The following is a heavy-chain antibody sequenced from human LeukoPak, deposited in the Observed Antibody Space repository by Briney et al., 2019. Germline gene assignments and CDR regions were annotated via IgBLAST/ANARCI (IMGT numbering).Heavy chain of an antibody. V-gene: IGHV4-59*08. CDR1: DDSISTYY. CDR3: ARHAVYSGDYSFWFDP. J-gene: IGHJ5*02. Sequence: PSETLSLTCTVSDDSISTYYWSWIRQPPGKGLEWIAYIYYSGITNYNPSLKSRVSISVDTSKNLFSLSLSSVTAADTAVYYCARHAVYSGDYSFWFDPWGLGTLVTVSS. CDR2: IYYSGIT. D-gene: IGHD1-26*01.